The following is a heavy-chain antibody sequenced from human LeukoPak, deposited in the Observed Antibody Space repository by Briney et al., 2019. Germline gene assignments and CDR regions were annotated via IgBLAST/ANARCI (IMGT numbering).Heavy chain of an antibody. D-gene: IGHD6-19*01. Sequence: ASVKVSCKASGYTFTGYYIHWVRQAPGQGLEWMGWINPNSGGTNYAQKFQGRVTMTRDTSISTAYMDLSRLRSGDTAVYYCARVWGGWHHFDYWGQGSLVTVSS. V-gene: IGHV1-2*02. J-gene: IGHJ4*02. CDR1: GYTFTGYY. CDR3: ARVWGGWHHFDY. CDR2: INPNSGGT.